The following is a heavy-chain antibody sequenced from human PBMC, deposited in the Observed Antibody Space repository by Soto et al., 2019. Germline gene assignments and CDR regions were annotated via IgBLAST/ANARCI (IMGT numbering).Heavy chain of an antibody. CDR3: ARARLRTDFDY. D-gene: IGHD5-12*01. Sequence: ASVKVSCKASGYTFTSYYMHWVRQAPGQGLEWMGIINPSGGSTSYAQKFQGRDTMTRDTSTSTVYMELSSLRSEDTAVYYCARARLRTDFDYWGQGTLVTVSS. J-gene: IGHJ4*02. CDR2: INPSGGST. CDR1: GYTFTSYY. V-gene: IGHV1-46*03.